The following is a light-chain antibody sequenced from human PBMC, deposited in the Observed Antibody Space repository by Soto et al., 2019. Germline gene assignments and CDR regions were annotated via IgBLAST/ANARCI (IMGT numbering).Light chain of an antibody. J-gene: IGKJ1*01. CDR1: QSISSW. V-gene: IGKV1-5*01. Sequence: DIPLTPSPSTLSASVGARFTITCRASQSISSWLAWYQQKPGKAPKLLIYDASSLESGVPSRFSGSGSGTEFTLTISSLQPDDFATYYCQQYNSYSPTFGQGTRVDIK. CDR3: QQYNSYSPT. CDR2: DAS.